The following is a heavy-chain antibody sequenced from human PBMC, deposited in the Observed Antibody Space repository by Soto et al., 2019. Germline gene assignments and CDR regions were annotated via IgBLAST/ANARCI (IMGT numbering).Heavy chain of an antibody. CDR3: AAGLGYCISTSCPYYYGMDV. D-gene: IGHD2-2*01. CDR1: GGSISSGGYY. Sequence: QVQLQESGPGLVKPSQTLSLTCTVSGGSISSGGYYWSWIRQHPGKGLEWIGYIYYSGSTYYNPSLKSRVTISVDTSKNQFSLKLSSVTAADTAVYYCAAGLGYCISTSCPYYYGMDVWGQGTTVTVSS. CDR2: IYYSGST. J-gene: IGHJ6*02. V-gene: IGHV4-31*03.